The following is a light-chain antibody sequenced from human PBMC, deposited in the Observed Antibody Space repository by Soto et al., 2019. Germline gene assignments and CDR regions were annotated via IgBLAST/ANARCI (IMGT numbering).Light chain of an antibody. J-gene: IGKJ1*01. CDR2: GAS. CDR1: QSVVTNS. CDR3: HQYGGPRWT. V-gene: IGKV3-20*01. Sequence: EIVLTQSPATLSLSPGERATLSCRASQSVVTNSLAWYQQKPGQAPRLIIYGASNRATGIPDRFSGRGSGTDFTLTISRLEPEDCAVYYCHQYGGPRWTFGQGTKVDIK.